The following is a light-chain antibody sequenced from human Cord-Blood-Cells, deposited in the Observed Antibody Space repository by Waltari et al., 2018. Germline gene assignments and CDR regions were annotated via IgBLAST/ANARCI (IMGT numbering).Light chain of an antibody. CDR1: PSISSW. V-gene: IGKV1-5*03. CDR3: QQYNSYRT. Sequence: DIQMTQSPSTLSASVGDRVTITCRASPSISSWLAWYQQKPGKAPKLLISKASSLESGVPSRFSGSGSGTEFTLTISSLQPDDFATYYCQQYNSYRTFGQGTKVEIK. J-gene: IGKJ1*01. CDR2: KAS.